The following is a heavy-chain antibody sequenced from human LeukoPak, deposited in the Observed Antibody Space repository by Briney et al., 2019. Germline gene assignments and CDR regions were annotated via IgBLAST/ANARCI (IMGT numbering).Heavy chain of an antibody. J-gene: IGHJ4*02. Sequence: SQTLSLTCTVSGGSISNYYWTWIRQSPGKGLEWMGYIHYTGSTIYNPSLRGRLTLSVDTSNNQFSLKLNSVTAADTAVYYCARDRLGNTVDYWGQGALVTVSS. CDR3: ARDRLGNTVDY. CDR2: IHYTGST. V-gene: IGHV4-59*01. CDR1: GGSISNYY. D-gene: IGHD3-16*01.